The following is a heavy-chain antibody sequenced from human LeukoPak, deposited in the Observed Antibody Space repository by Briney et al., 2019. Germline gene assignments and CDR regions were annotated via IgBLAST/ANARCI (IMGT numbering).Heavy chain of an antibody. D-gene: IGHD3-22*01. CDR2: ISSSSSYI. J-gene: IGHJ4*02. V-gene: IGHV3-21*01. CDR1: GFTFSSYS. Sequence: GGSLRLSCAASGFTFSSYSMNWVRQAPGKGLEWVSSISSSSSYIYYADSVKGRFTISRDNAKNSLYLQMNSLRAEDTAVYYCAREDSDYYDSSGSFDYWAREPWSPSPQ. CDR3: AREDSDYYDSSGSFDY.